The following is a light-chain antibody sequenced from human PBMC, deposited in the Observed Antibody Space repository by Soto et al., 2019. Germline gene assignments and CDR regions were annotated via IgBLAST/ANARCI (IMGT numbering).Light chain of an antibody. Sequence: QSALTQPRSVSGSPGQSVTISCTGTSSDVGGYNYVSWYQQHPGKAPKLMIYDVSKRPSGVPDRFSGSKSGNTACLTISGLQAEDEADYYCCSYAGSYNWVFGTGTKVTVL. J-gene: IGLJ1*01. CDR1: SSDVGGYNY. CDR2: DVS. V-gene: IGLV2-11*01. CDR3: CSYAGSYNWV.